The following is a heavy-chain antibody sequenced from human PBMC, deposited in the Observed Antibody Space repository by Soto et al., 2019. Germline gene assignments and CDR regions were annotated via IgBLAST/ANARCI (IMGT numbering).Heavy chain of an antibody. D-gene: IGHD2-21*02. CDR1: GFTFSRYD. CDR2: IGTSTGAI. Sequence: ESGGALVQPGGSLKLSCAVSGFTFSRYDMHWVRQAPGKGLEWIAYIGTSTGAIHYADSVGGRFSISRDNAKNSLYLQMIRRRDEDTAVYYCVIGLIRVTTLPDYWGQGTLVTVSP. V-gene: IGHV3-48*02. CDR3: VIGLIRVTTLPDY. J-gene: IGHJ4*02.